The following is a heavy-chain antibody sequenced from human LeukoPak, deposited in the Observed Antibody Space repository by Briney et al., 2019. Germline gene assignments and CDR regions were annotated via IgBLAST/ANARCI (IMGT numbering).Heavy chain of an antibody. Sequence: ASVKVSCKASGYTFTSYGISWVRQAPGQGLEWMGWISAYNGNTNYAQKLQGRVTMTTDTSTSTAYMELRSLRSDDTAVYYCARVYYGSGIYSNWFDPWGQGTLVTVSS. J-gene: IGHJ5*02. CDR1: GYTFTSYG. CDR2: ISAYNGNT. CDR3: ARVYYGSGIYSNWFDP. V-gene: IGHV1-18*01. D-gene: IGHD3-10*01.